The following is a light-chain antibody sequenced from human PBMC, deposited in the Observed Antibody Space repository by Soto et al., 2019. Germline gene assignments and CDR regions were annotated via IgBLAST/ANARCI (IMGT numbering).Light chain of an antibody. Sequence: ESVLTQSPGILSLSPGERATLSCRASQSLTSSYLAWYQQKPGQAPRLLIYAASRRATGIPDRFSGSGSGTYFTLIISRLEAEDSAVYYCQYYDTSPAWTFGQGTRVEIK. CDR2: AAS. J-gene: IGKJ1*01. CDR3: QYYDTSPAWT. V-gene: IGKV3-20*01. CDR1: QSLTSSY.